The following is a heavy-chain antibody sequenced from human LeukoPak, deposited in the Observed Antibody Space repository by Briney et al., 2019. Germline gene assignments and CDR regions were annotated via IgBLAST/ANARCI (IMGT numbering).Heavy chain of an antibody. Sequence: GGSLRLSCAASGFTFSSYAMSWVRQAPGKGLEWVSAISGSGGSTYYADSVKGRFTISRDNSKYTLYLQMNSLRAEDTAVYYCAKDPSSFRVTNFDYWGQGILVTVSS. D-gene: IGHD4-17*01. V-gene: IGHV3-23*01. J-gene: IGHJ4*02. CDR3: AKDPSSFRVTNFDY. CDR1: GFTFSSYA. CDR2: ISGSGGST.